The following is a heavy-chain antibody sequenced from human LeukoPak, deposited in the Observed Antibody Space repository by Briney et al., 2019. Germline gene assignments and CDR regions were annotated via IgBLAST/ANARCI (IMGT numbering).Heavy chain of an antibody. CDR1: GFTFSSYA. CDR2: ISGSGGST. J-gene: IGHJ6*02. V-gene: IGHV3-23*01. D-gene: IGHD1-7*01. CDR3: ARELESFWNYIYYYGMDV. Sequence: QPGGSLRLSCAASGFTFSSYAMSWVRQAPGKGLEWVSAISGSGGSTYYADSVKGRFTISRDNSKNTLYLQMNSLRAEDTAVYYCARELESFWNYIYYYGMDVWGQGTTVTVSS.